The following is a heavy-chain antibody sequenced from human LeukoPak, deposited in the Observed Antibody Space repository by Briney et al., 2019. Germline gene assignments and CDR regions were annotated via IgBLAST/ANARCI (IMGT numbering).Heavy chain of an antibody. D-gene: IGHD3-10*01. CDR3: ARDNRYYGSGSHFDY. CDR2: INPSGGST. J-gene: IGHJ4*02. CDR1: GYTFTSYY. V-gene: IGHV1-46*01. Sequence: ASVKVSCKASGYTFTSYYMHWVRQAPGQGLEWMGIINPSGGSTSYAQKFQGRVTMTRDTSTSIVYMELSSLRSDDTAVYYCARDNRYYGSGSHFDYWGQGTLVTVSS.